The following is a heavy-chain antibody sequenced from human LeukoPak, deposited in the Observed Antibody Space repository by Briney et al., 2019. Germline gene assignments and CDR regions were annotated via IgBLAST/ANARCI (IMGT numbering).Heavy chain of an antibody. CDR1: GYTFTSYY. CDR3: ARDTAGYSSSVGPLGAFDI. CDR2: INPSGGST. J-gene: IGHJ3*02. D-gene: IGHD6-13*01. V-gene: IGHV1-46*01. Sequence: APVKVSCKASGYTFTSYYMHWVRQAPGQGLEWMGIINPSGGSTSYAQKFQGRVTMTRDMSTSTVYMELSSLRSEDTAVYYCARDTAGYSSSVGPLGAFDIWGQGTMVTVSS.